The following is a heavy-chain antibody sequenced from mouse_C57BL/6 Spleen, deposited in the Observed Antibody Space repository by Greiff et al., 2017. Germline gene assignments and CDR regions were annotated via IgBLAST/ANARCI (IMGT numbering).Heavy chain of an antibody. Sequence: QVQLQQPGAELVKPGASVKLSCKASGYTFTSYWMHWVKQRPGQGLEWIGMIHPNSGSTNYNDKFKGKATLTVDKSSSTAYMQLSSLTSEDSAIYYCARDGSVYGDWGQGATLTASS. V-gene: IGHV1-64*01. CDR1: GYTFTSYW. J-gene: IGHJ2*01. CDR2: IHPNSGST. CDR3: ARDGSVYGD. D-gene: IGHD1-1*01.